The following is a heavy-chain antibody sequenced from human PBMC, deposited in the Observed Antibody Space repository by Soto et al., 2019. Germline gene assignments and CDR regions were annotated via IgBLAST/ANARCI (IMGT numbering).Heavy chain of an antibody. D-gene: IGHD2-2*02. CDR3: ARGGGVVPAAILNYYYGMDV. CDR2: IIPIFGTA. J-gene: IGHJ6*02. V-gene: IGHV1-69*06. CDR1: GGTFSSYA. Sequence: SVKVSCKASGGTFSSYAISWVRQAPGQGLEWMGGIIPIFGTANYAQKFQGRVTITADKSTSTAYMELSSLRSEDTAVYYCARGGGVVPAAILNYYYGMDVWGQGTTVTVS.